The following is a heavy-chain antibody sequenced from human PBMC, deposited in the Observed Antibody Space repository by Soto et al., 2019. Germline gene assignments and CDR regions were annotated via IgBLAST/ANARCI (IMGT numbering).Heavy chain of an antibody. V-gene: IGHV3-21*06. J-gene: IGHJ4*02. CDR2: ISSTTNYI. CDR3: ARESEDLTSNFDY. Sequence: GGSLRLSCAASGFTFTRYSMNWVRQAPGKGLEWVSSISSTTNYIYYGDSMKGRFTISRDNAKNSLYLEMNSLRAEDTAVYYCARESEDLTSNFDYWGQGTLVTGSS. CDR1: GFTFTRYS.